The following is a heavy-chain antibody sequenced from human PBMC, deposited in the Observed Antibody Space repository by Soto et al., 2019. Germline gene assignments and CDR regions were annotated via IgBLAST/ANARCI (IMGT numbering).Heavy chain of an antibody. CDR3: ARDRDRALGSSSWYDLGYWFDP. J-gene: IGHJ5*02. V-gene: IGHV1-3*01. Sequence: GASVKVSCKASGYTFTGYAMHWVRQAPGQRLERMGWINAGNGNTKYSQKFQGRFTITRDTSASTAYMELSSLRSDDTAVYYCARDRDRALGSSSWYDLGYWFDPWGQGTLVTVSS. D-gene: IGHD6-13*01. CDR2: INAGNGNT. CDR1: GYTFTGYA.